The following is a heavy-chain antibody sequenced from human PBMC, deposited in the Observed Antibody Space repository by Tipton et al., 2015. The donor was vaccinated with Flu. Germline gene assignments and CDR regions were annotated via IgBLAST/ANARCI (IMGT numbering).Heavy chain of an antibody. J-gene: IGHJ4*02. CDR2: IRSKAYGGTT. D-gene: IGHD3-22*01. CDR1: GFTFGDYA. Sequence: SLRLSCTTSGFTFGDYAMSWVRRAPGRGLEWVGLIRSKAYGGTTQYAASAKGRFIISRDDSKSIAYLQMNSLTTEDTAVYYCARASLQTYYYESTGYYFDFWGQGILVTVSS. V-gene: IGHV3-49*04. CDR3: ARASLQTYYYESTGYYFDF.